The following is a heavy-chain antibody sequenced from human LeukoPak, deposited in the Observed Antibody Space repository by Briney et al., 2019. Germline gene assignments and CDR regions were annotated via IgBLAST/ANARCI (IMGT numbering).Heavy chain of an antibody. V-gene: IGHV3-53*01. J-gene: IGHJ4*02. CDR3: ARATSLVPFDY. CDR1: GFTVSSNY. CDR2: IYSGGST. Sequence: GGSLRLSCAASGFTVSSNYMSWVRQAPGKGLEWVSVIYSGGSTYYADSVKGRFTISRDNSKNTLYLQMNGLRAEDTAVYYCARATSLVPFDYWGQGTLVTVSS. D-gene: IGHD2-2*01.